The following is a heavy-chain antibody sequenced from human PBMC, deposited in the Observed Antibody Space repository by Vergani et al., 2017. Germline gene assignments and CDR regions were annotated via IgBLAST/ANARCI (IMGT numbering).Heavy chain of an antibody. D-gene: IGHD6-13*01. CDR3: ARDSSSWYDYYYDYMDV. J-gene: IGHJ6*03. CDR1: GFTFSSYA. Sequence: QVQLVESGGGVVQPGRSLRLSCAASGFTFSSYAMHWVRQAPGKGLEWVAVISYDGSNKYYADSVKGRFTISRDNSKNTLYLQMNRLRAEDTAVYYCARDSSSWYDYYYDYMDVWGKGTTVTVSS. CDR2: ISYDGSNK. V-gene: IGHV3-30*04.